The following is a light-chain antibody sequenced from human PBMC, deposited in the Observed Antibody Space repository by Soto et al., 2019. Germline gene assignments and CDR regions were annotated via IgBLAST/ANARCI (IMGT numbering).Light chain of an antibody. CDR2: GNT. V-gene: IGLV1-40*01. CDR1: SSNIGAGYD. CDR3: QSYDSSLSGSV. J-gene: IGLJ2*01. Sequence: QSVLTQPPSVSGAPGQRVTISCTGSSSNIGAGYDAHWYQQLRGTAPKLLIYGNTNRPSGVPDRFSGSKSGTSASLAITGLQAEDAADYYCQSYDSSLSGSVFGGGTKLTVL.